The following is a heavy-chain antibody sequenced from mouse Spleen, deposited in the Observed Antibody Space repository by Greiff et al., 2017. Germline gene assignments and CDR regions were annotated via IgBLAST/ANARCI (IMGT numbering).Heavy chain of an antibody. CDR3: ARSDGPAWFAY. V-gene: IGHV1-69*01. CDR2: IDPSDSYT. Sequence: VQLQQPGAELVMPGASVKLSCKASGYTFTSYWMHWVKQRPGQGLEWIGEIDPSDSYTNYNQKFKGKATLTVDKSSSTAYMQLSSPTSEDSAVYYCARSDGPAWFAYWGQGTLVTVSA. J-gene: IGHJ3*01. D-gene: IGHD2-3*01. CDR1: GYTFTSYW.